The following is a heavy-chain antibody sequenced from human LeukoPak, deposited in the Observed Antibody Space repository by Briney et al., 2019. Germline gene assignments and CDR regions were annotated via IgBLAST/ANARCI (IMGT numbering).Heavy chain of an antibody. V-gene: IGHV3-11*01. J-gene: IGHJ4*02. CDR3: ARAWGSADY. CDR2: ISGSGGDI. Sequence: GRSLRLSCAASGFIFSVYYMSWIRQAPGKGLEWISYISGSGGDIYYVDSVKGRFTISRDNAKNSLYLQMNSLRAEDTALYYCARAWGSADYWGQGTLVTVSS. D-gene: IGHD7-27*01. CDR1: GFIFSVYY.